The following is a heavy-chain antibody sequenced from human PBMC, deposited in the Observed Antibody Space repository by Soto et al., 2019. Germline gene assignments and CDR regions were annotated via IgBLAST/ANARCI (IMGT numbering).Heavy chain of an antibody. CDR1: GGSISSYY. CDR2: SYYSGST. V-gene: IGHV4-59*01. Sequence: SETLSLTCTVSGGSISSYYWSWIRQPPGKGLEWIGYSYYSGSTNYNPPLKSRVTISVGTSKNQFSLKLSSVTAADTAVYYCARGVRMDDILTGYFYYFNYWGQGTLVTVSS. D-gene: IGHD3-9*01. J-gene: IGHJ4*02. CDR3: ARGVRMDDILTGYFYYFNY.